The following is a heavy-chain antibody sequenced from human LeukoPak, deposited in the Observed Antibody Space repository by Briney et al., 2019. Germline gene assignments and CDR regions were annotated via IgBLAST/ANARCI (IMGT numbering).Heavy chain of an antibody. CDR3: AKALDGYNGMDV. V-gene: IGHV3-23*01. CDR1: GFTFSSNG. Sequence: GRCLSPSCAASGFTFSSNGMSGVRQAPGKGRAWVSGISGSGTRTHSADYVKGRFTISRDNSKKMLYLQMNSLRAEDTALYYCAKALDGYNGMDVWGQGTTVIVSS. CDR2: ISGSGTRT. J-gene: IGHJ6*02. D-gene: IGHD3-16*02.